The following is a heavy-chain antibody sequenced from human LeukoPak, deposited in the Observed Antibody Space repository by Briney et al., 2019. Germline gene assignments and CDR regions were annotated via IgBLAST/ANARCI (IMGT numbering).Heavy chain of an antibody. CDR3: ARAHRSGSYAFDI. CDR1: GGSISSYY. V-gene: IGHV4-59*01. Sequence: SETLSLTRTVSGGSISSYYWSWIRQPAGKGLEWIGYIYYSGSTDYNPSLKSRVTISVDTSKNQFSLKLSSVTAADTAVYYCARAHRSGSYAFDIWGPGTKVIVSS. D-gene: IGHD3-10*01. CDR2: IYYSGST. J-gene: IGHJ3*02.